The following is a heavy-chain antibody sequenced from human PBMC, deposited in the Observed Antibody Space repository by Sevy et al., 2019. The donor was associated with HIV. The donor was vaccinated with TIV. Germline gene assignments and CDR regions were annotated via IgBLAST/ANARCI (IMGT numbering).Heavy chain of an antibody. CDR2: MNQDGTER. Sequence: GGSLRLSCAASGFSFSTYWMTWVRQAPGKGLEWVATMNQDGTERDYVDSVKGRFTISRDNTKTSLFLQMNRLSAEDTGVYYCVREGLGGFSYRLDCWGTGTLVTVSS. V-gene: IGHV3-7*03. J-gene: IGHJ4*02. D-gene: IGHD3-16*01. CDR3: VREGLGGFSYRLDC. CDR1: GFSFSTYW.